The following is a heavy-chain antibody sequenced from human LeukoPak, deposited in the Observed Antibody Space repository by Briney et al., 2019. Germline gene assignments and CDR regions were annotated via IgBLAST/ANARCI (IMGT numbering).Heavy chain of an antibody. V-gene: IGHV4-59*01. CDR1: GGSISSYY. D-gene: IGHD3-22*01. CDR2: IYYSGST. Sequence: PSETLSLTCTVSGGSISSYYWSWIRQPPGKGLEWIGYIYYSGSTNYNPSLKSRVTISVDTSKNLFSLKLSSVTAADTAVYYCARAGAYYYDSSGPEPDAFDIWGQGTMVTVSS. J-gene: IGHJ3*02. CDR3: ARAGAYYYDSSGPEPDAFDI.